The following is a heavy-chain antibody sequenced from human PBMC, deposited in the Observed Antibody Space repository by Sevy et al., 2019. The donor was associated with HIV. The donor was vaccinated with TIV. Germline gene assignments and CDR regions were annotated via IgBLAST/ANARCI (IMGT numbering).Heavy chain of an antibody. D-gene: IGHD1-26*01. J-gene: IGHJ4*02. CDR3: ARELPTVGATSIAYYFDY. V-gene: IGHV3-33*01. CDR1: GFTFSSYG. Sequence: GGSLRLSCAASGFTFSSYGMHWVRQAPGKGLEWVAVIWYDGSNKYYADSVKGRFTISRDNSKNTLYLQMNSLRAEDTAVYYCARELPTVGATSIAYYFDYWGQGTLVTVSS. CDR2: IWYDGSNK.